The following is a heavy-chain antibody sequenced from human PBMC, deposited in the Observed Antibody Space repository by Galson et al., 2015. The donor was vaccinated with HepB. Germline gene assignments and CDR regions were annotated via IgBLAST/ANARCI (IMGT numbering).Heavy chain of an antibody. V-gene: IGHV1-18*01. Sequence: SVKVSCKASGYTLTQYGISWVRQAPGHGLEWMGWISGYNVNTNYAQNLQGRVTMTTDTSTTTVYMELRNLRSDDTAVYYCARARYGASAPDPWGQGTPVTVSS. CDR3: ARARYGASAPDP. CDR1: GYTLTQYG. CDR2: ISGYNVNT. J-gene: IGHJ5*02. D-gene: IGHD5-18*01.